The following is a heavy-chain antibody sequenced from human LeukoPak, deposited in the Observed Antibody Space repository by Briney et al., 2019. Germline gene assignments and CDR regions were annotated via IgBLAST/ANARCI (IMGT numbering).Heavy chain of an antibody. D-gene: IGHD3-22*01. V-gene: IGHV3-23*01. CDR1: GFAFSSYA. Sequence: PGGSLRLSCTASGFAFSSYAMSWVRQAPGVGLEWVSAIDGGGGRTWHADSVRGRFTISRDNSKNTLFMQMHSLRAEDTAVYYCAKDFYDSSGSRYDYWGQGTLVTVSS. CDR3: AKDFYDSSGSRYDY. CDR2: IDGGGGRT. J-gene: IGHJ4*02.